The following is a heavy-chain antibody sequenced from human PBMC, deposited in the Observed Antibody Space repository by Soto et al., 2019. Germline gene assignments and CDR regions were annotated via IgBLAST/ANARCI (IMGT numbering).Heavy chain of an antibody. J-gene: IGHJ1*01. CDR1: GFTFSTYW. D-gene: IGHD3-9*01. CDR2: IKQDATEK. Sequence: GGSLRLSYVVSGFTFSTYWMSWVRQAPGKGLEWVATIKQDATEKYYVDSVKGRFTISRDNTKKSLYLQMNSLRAEDTAVYYCVSRYLEHCTSAWCSAPYDWWGQGTLVTVSS. CDR3: VSRYLEHCTSAWCSAPYDW. V-gene: IGHV3-7*05.